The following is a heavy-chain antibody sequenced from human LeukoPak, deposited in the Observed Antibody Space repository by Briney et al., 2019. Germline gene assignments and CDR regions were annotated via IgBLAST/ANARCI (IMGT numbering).Heavy chain of an antibody. CDR3: TRGRGFLEGLAV. Sequence: ASVKVSCKASGYTFTNYDIHWVRQATGHGLEWMGWMNPKSGNTGYAQRFQGRVTMTRNTSITTAYMDLRSLKSDDTAIYYCTRGRGFLEGLAVWGQGTTVTVFS. V-gene: IGHV1-8*01. CDR1: GYTFTNYD. D-gene: IGHD3-3*01. J-gene: IGHJ6*02. CDR2: MNPKSGNT.